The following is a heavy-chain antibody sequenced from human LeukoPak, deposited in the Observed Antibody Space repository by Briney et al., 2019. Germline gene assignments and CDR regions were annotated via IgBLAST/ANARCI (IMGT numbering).Heavy chain of an antibody. J-gene: IGHJ4*02. CDR2: ISGSGGST. Sequence: PGGPLRLSCAASGFTFSSYAMSWVRQAPGKGLEWVSAISGSGGSTYYADSVKGRFTISRDNSKNTLYLQMNSLRAEDTAVYYCAKDTGRVITRKYYFDYWGQGTLVTVSS. CDR1: GFTFSSYA. V-gene: IGHV3-23*01. D-gene: IGHD3-22*01. CDR3: AKDTGRVITRKYYFDY.